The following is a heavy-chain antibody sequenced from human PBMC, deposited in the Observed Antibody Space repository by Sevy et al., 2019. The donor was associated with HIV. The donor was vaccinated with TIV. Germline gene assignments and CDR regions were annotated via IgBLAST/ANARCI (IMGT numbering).Heavy chain of an antibody. CDR1: GGSISSYY. CDR2: IYTSGST. J-gene: IGHJ4*02. V-gene: IGHV4-4*07. CDR3: ARGHYDSNGYFSQFDY. D-gene: IGHD3-22*01. Sequence: SETLSLTCTVSGGSISSYYWSWIRQPAGKGLEWIGRIYTSGSTNYNPSLKSRVTMSVDTSKNQFSLKLSSVTAADTAVYYCARGHYDSNGYFSQFDYWGQGILVTVSS.